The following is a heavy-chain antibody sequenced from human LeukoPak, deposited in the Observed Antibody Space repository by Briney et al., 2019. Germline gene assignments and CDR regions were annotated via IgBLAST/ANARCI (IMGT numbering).Heavy chain of an antibody. J-gene: IGHJ4*02. V-gene: IGHV4-4*07. CDR3: AREGSRMAAAGTFDY. CDR2: IYTSGST. CDR1: GDSISNYY. D-gene: IGHD6-13*01. Sequence: SETLFLTCTVSGDSISNYYWSWIRQPAGKGLEWIGRIYTSGSTNYNPSLKSRVTMSVDTSKNQFSLKLSSVTAADTAVYYYAREGSRMAAAGTFDYWGQGTLVTVSS.